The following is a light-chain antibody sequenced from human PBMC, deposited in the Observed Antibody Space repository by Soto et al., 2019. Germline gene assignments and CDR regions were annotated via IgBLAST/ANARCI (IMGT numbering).Light chain of an antibody. Sequence: DIQMTQSPSSLSASVGDRVTITCQASQDISDYLNWYQQKPGKAPKLLIYDAPNLEPGAPSRFSGGGFGTDFSFTISSLQAEDIGTYYCQQYDNVPLTFGGGTKLEIK. J-gene: IGKJ4*01. V-gene: IGKV1-33*01. CDR2: DAP. CDR1: QDISDY. CDR3: QQYDNVPLT.